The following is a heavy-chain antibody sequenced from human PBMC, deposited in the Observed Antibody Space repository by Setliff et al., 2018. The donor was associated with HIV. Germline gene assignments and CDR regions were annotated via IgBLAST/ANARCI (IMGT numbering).Heavy chain of an antibody. D-gene: IGHD6-6*01. Sequence: PSETLSLTCAVYGGSFSGYYWSCIRQPPGKGLELIGYISYTGSTNYNPSLKSRVSISLDTSKNQFSRKLSSVTAADTAVYYCARGGGTSSPIDYHYYIEVGGKGATVTVSS. V-gene: IGHV4-59*08. J-gene: IGHJ6*03. CDR3: ARGGGTSSPIDYHYYIEV. CDR2: ISYTGST. CDR1: GGSFSGYY.